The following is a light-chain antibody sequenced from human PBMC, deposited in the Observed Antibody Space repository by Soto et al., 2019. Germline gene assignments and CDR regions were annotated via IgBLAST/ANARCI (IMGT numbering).Light chain of an antibody. CDR3: QTYDSWPL. V-gene: IGKV1-8*01. CDR2: AAS. J-gene: IGKJ5*01. Sequence: AIRMTQSPSSFSASTGDRVTITCRASQGISSYLAWYQQKPGKAPKLLIYAASTLQSGVPSRFSGSGSGTDFTLTISCLQSEDFAVYYCQTYDSWPLFGQGTRLEI. CDR1: QGISSY.